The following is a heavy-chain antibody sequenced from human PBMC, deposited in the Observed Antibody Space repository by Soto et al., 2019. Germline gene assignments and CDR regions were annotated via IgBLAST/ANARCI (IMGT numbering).Heavy chain of an antibody. D-gene: IGHD2-2*01. CDR2: ISAYNGNT. CDR1: GYTFTSYG. Sequence: ASVKVSCKASGYTFTSYGISWVRQAPGQGLEWMGWISAYNGNTNYAQKLQGRVTMTTDTSTSTAYMELRSLRSDDTAVYYCALDIVVVPAAITACAFDIWGQGTMVTVSS. V-gene: IGHV1-18*01. J-gene: IGHJ3*02. CDR3: ALDIVVVPAAITACAFDI.